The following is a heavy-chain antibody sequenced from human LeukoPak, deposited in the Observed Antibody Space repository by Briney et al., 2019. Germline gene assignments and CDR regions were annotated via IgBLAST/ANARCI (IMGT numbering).Heavy chain of an antibody. CDR1: GYSFTSYW. J-gene: IGHJ5*02. CDR3: ARVIADNWFDP. V-gene: IGHV5-51*01. D-gene: IGHD3-10*01. CDR2: IYPGDSET. Sequence: GESLKISCKGSGYSFTSYWIAWVRQMPGKGLEWMGIIYPGDSETRYSTSFQGQVTISADKSITTAYLQWSSLKASDTAMYYCARVIADNWFDPWGQGTLVTVSS.